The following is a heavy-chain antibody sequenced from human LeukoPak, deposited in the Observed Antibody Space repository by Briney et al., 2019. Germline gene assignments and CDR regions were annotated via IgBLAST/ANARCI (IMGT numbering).Heavy chain of an antibody. Sequence: ASVKVSCKVSGYTLTELSMHWVRQAPGKGLEWMGGFDPEDGETIYAQKFQGRVTMSEDTSTDTAYMELSSLRSEDTAVYYCATDSSSWDYYFDYWGQGTLVTVSS. CDR1: GYTLTELS. J-gene: IGHJ4*02. D-gene: IGHD6-13*01. CDR3: ATDSSSWDYYFDY. CDR2: FDPEDGET. V-gene: IGHV1-24*01.